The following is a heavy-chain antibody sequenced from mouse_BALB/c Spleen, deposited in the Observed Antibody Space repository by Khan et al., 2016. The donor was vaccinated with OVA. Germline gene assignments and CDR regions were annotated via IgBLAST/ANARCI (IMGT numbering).Heavy chain of an antibody. Sequence: VQLQESGPELARPGASVKLSCQASGYSFSDYYINWVKQRIGQGLEWIGEMSPGSGHTYYNDKFMCKATLTADKSSSTVYMQLSSLTAEASAVSISTRRKYFSQTFPYCGPGSMVTVSA. J-gene: IGHJ3*01. CDR1: GYSFSDYY. D-gene: IGHD1-3*01. V-gene: IGHV1-77*01. CDR3: TRRKYFSQTFPY. CDR2: MSPGSGHT.